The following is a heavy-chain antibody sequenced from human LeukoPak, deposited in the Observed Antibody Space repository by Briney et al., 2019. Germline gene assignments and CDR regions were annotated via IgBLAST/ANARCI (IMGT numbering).Heavy chain of an antibody. J-gene: IGHJ3*02. V-gene: IGHV3-30-3*01. CDR2: ISYDGSNK. CDR1: GFTFSSYA. D-gene: IGHD3-9*01. CDR3: ARGPTGYDDAFDI. Sequence: GGSLRLSCAASGFTFSSYAMSWVRQAPGKGLEWVAVISYDGSNKYYADSVKGRFTISRDNSKNTLYLQMNSLRAEDTAVYYCARGPTGYDDAFDIWGQGTMVTVSS.